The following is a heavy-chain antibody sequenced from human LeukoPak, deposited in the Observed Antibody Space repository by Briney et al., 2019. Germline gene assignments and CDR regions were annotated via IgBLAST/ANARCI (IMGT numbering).Heavy chain of an antibody. CDR1: SGSVSSGNYY. V-gene: IGHV4-61*01. CDR2: IYYSGST. D-gene: IGHD6-13*01. J-gene: IGHJ4*02. CDR3: ARGGIHYSSSWYIFYFDY. Sequence: PSETLSLTCTVSSGSVSSGNYYWSWIRQPPGKGLEWIGYIYYSGSTNYNPSLKSRITISVDTSKNQFSLKLSSVTAADTAVYYCARGGIHYSSSWYIFYFDYWGQGTLVTVSS.